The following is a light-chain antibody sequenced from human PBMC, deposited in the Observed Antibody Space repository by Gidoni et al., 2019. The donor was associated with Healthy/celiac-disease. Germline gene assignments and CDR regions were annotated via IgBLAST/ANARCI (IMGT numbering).Light chain of an antibody. J-gene: IGKJ1*01. CDR3: QQYGSSPPKT. CDR1: QSVSSSY. CDR2: GAS. Sequence: EIVLTQSPGTLSLSPGERATISCRASQSVSSSYLAWYQQKPGQAPRLLIYGASSRATGIPDRFSGSGSGTDFTLTISRLEPDDFAVYYCQQYGSSPPKTFGQGTKVEIK. V-gene: IGKV3-20*01.